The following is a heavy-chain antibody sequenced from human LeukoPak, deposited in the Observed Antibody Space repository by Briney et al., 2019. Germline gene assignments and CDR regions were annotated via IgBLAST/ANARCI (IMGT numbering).Heavy chain of an antibody. J-gene: IGHJ4*02. CDR1: GFTFSSYA. V-gene: IGHV3-23*01. Sequence: GGSLRLSCAASGFTFSSYAMSWVRQAPGEGLEWVSAISGSGGSTHYADSVKGRFNISRDNSKNTLYLQMNSLRAEDTAVYYCAKFLPTHIVVANYYFDYWGQGTLVTVSS. CDR3: AKFLPTHIVVANYYFDY. D-gene: IGHD2-21*01. CDR2: ISGSGGST.